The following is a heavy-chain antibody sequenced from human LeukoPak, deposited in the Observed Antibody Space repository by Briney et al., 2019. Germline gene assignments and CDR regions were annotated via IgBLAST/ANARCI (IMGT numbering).Heavy chain of an antibody. CDR3: ARERNDILTGYFDY. CDR2: IYHSGST. J-gene: IGHJ4*02. Sequence: SETLSLTCAVSGGSISSGGYSWSWIRQPPGTGLEWIGYIYHSGSTYYNPSLKSRVTISVDRSKNQFSLKLSSVTAADTAVYYRARERNDILTGYFDYWGQGTLVTVSS. CDR1: GGSISSGGYS. D-gene: IGHD3-9*01. V-gene: IGHV4-30-2*01.